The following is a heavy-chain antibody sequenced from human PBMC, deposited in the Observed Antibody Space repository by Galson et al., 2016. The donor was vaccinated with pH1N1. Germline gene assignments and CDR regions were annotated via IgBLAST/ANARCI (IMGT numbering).Heavy chain of an antibody. J-gene: IGHJ4*02. D-gene: IGHD6-6*01. CDR3: ARIQGSSEWGYYFDY. Sequence: LSLTCTVSGGSISSGSYYWSWIRQPAGKGLEWIGYIYTSGSTNYNHSLKSRVTISVDTSKNQFSLKLSSVTAADTAVYYCARIQGSSEWGYYFDYWGQGTLVTVSS. V-gene: IGHV4-61*09. CDR2: IYTSGST. CDR1: GGSISSGSYY.